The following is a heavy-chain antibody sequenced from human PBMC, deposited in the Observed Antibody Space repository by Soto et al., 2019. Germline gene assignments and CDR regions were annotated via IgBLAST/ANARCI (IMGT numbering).Heavy chain of an antibody. CDR1: GYTLTRYG. CDR2: ISAYNANT. Sequence: QVHLVQSGAEVKKPGASVKVSCKASGYTLTRYGITWVRQAPGQGLEWMRSISAYNANTNYAQKLQGRLTMTTNTSTSTAYMELRSLTSDDTAVYYCAREVFRYFDLWGRGTLVSVSS. D-gene: IGHD1-20*01. V-gene: IGHV1-18*01. CDR3: AREVFRYFDL. J-gene: IGHJ2*01.